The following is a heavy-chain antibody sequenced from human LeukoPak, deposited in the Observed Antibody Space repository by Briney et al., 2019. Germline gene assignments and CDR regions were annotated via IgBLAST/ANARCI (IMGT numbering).Heavy chain of an antibody. CDR1: GFTFSSYW. J-gene: IGHJ6*02. D-gene: IGHD3-16*01. CDR3: ARGGGLDV. V-gene: IGHV3-7*03. CDR2: INHNGNVN. Sequence: GGPLRLSCAASGFTFSSYWMNWARQAPGKGLEWVASINHNGNVNYYVVSVKGRFTISRDNAKNSLYLQMSNLRAEDTAVYFCARGGGLDVWGQGATVTVSS.